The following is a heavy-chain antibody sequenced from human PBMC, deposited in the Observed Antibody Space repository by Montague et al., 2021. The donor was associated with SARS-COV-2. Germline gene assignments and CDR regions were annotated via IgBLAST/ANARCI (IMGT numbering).Heavy chain of an antibody. Sequence: SLRLSCAASGFIFSNFAFHWVRQAPGKGLEWVAIITYDGVDKFYADSVKGRFTISRDNSRSTLYLQMNSLRIEDTAVYYCARAFAMVRGVVDDDWGQGTLVTVSS. CDR2: ITYDGVDK. V-gene: IGHV3-30*04. CDR1: GFIFSNFA. J-gene: IGHJ4*02. D-gene: IGHD3-10*01. CDR3: ARAFAMVRGVVDDD.